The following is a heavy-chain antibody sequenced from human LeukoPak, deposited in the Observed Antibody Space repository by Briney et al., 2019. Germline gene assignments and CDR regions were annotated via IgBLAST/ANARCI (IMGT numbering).Heavy chain of an antibody. V-gene: IGHV3-15*01. CDR1: GFTFSNAW. CDR3: TTEIWFGESPWAFDI. CDR2: IKSKTDGGTT. J-gene: IGHJ3*02. D-gene: IGHD3-10*01. Sequence: GGSLRLSCAASGFTFSNAWMSWVRQAPGKGLEWVGRIKSKTDGGTTDYAAPVKGRFTISRDDSKNTLYLQMNSLKTEDTAVYYCTTEIWFGESPWAFDIWGQGTMVTVSS.